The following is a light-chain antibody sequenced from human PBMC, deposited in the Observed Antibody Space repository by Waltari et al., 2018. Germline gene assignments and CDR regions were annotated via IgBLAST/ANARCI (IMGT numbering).Light chain of an antibody. CDR3: QQYNRYLT. CDR2: KAA. J-gene: IGKJ1*01. V-gene: IGKV1-5*03. Sequence: TCRASHGIMSFLAWSKPKPGNAPKLLFSKAATLGRGAPASFRGSRSGPEFPLNISSLQPDYVATYYCQQYNRYLTFGQGTKVESK. CDR1: HGIMSF.